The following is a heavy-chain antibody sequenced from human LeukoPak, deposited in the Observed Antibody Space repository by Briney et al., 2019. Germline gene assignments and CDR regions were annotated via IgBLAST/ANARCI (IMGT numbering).Heavy chain of an antibody. CDR1: GFTFSSYG. J-gene: IGHJ4*02. V-gene: IGHV3-30*18. CDR3: SEVRRDYDYLAAFDY. Sequence: GRSLRLSCAASGFTFSSYGMHWLRQAPGKGLEWVAFISYDGSDKNYVDSVKGRFTISRDNSKNTLYLQMNSLRAEDTAVYYCSEVRRDYDYLAAFDYRGQGTLVTVSS. CDR2: ISYDGSDK. D-gene: IGHD5-12*01.